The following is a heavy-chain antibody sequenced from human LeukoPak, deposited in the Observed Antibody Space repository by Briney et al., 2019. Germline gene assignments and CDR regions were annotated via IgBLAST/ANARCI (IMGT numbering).Heavy chain of an antibody. V-gene: IGHV4-59*08. CDR1: GVSISSSY. CDR2: IYYSGST. CDR3: ARLGGSAYDFWSGYQDY. Sequence: ASDTLSLTCTVSGVSISSSYWSWVRQPPGKGLEWIGYIYYSGSTNYNLSLKSRVTISVDTSKNQFSLKLSSVTAADTAVYYCARLGGSAYDFWSGYQDYWGQGTLVTVSS. J-gene: IGHJ4*02. D-gene: IGHD3-3*01.